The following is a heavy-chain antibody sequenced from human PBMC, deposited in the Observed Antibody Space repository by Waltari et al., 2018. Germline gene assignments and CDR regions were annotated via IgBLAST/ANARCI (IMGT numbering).Heavy chain of an antibody. Sequence: QMQLQESGPGLVKPSETLSLTCTVSGGSISSYYWSWIRQPPGKGLEWIGYIYYSGSTNYNPSLKSRVTISVDTSKNQFSLKLSSVTAADTAVYYCARGLYSSDPGDIWGQGTMVTVSS. CDR3: ARGLYSSDPGDI. J-gene: IGHJ3*02. CDR1: GGSISSYY. CDR2: IYYSGST. V-gene: IGHV4-59*01. D-gene: IGHD6-19*01.